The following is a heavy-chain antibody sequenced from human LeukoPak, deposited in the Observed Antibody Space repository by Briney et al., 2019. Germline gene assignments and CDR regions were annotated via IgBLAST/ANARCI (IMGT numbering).Heavy chain of an antibody. V-gene: IGHV6-1*01. D-gene: IGHD6-19*01. J-gene: IGHJ4*02. Sequence: SSQTLSLTCAISGDSVSSNSAAWSWIRESPSRCLEWLGRTYYRSKWYNDYAVSVKSRITINPDTSKNQFSLQLNSVTPEDTAVYYCARATRTYSSGWTTGGFDYWGQGTLVTVSP. CDR2: TYYRSKWYN. CDR1: GDSVSSNSAA. CDR3: ARATRTYSSGWTTGGFDY.